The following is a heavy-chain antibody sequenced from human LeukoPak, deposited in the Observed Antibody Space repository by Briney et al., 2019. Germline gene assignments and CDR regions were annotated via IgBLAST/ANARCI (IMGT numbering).Heavy chain of an antibody. D-gene: IGHD3-22*01. J-gene: IGHJ4*02. CDR3: AREWKYYYDSSTFDY. CDR2: ISSSSSYI. CDR1: GFTFSSYS. V-gene: IGHV3-21*01. Sequence: PGGSLRLSCAASGFTFSSYSMNWVRQAPGKGLEWVSSISSSSSYIYYADSVKGRFTISRDNAKNSLYLQMNSLRAEDTAVYYCAREWKYYYDSSTFDYWGQGTLVTVSS.